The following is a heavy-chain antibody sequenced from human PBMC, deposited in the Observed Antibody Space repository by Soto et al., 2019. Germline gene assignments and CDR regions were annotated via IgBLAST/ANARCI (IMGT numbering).Heavy chain of an antibody. CDR3: ATHILAPRFDP. Sequence: GVLRLSCAASGFTFSSYWMSWVRQAPGKGLEWVANIKQDGSEKYYVDSVKGRFTISRDNAKNSLYLQMNSLRAEDTAVYYCATHILAPRFDPWGQGTLVTVSS. CDR2: IKQDGSEK. J-gene: IGHJ5*02. CDR1: GFTFSSYW. D-gene: IGHD2-21*01. V-gene: IGHV3-7*01.